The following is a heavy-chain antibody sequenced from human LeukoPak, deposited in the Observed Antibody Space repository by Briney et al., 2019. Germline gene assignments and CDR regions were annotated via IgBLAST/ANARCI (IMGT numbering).Heavy chain of an antibody. D-gene: IGHD2-15*01. J-gene: IGHJ5*02. CDR2: FDPEDGET. Sequence: ASVKVSCKVSGYTLTELSMHWVRQAPGKGLEWMGGFDPEDGETIYAQKFQGRVTMTEDTSTDTAYMELRSLRSEDTAVYYCATEGSRYCSGGSCYPWGQGTLVTVSS. CDR3: ATEGSRYCSGGSCYP. V-gene: IGHV1-24*01. CDR1: GYTLTELS.